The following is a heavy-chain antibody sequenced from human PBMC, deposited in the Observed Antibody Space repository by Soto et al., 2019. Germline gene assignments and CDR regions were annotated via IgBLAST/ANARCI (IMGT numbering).Heavy chain of an antibody. J-gene: IGHJ6*02. CDR2: ITGAGGST. CDR1: GFTFNNYG. CDR3: AKGHSDAFGNYDYYRMDV. V-gene: IGHV3-23*01. Sequence: GGYPGLSCAASGFTFNNYGMSWVRQAPGKGLEWIGAITGAGGSTYNADSVKGRFSISRDNSKKTVYLQLDSLRVEDTAVYYCAKGHSDAFGNYDYYRMDVWGQGTTVTVS. D-gene: IGHD3-3*01.